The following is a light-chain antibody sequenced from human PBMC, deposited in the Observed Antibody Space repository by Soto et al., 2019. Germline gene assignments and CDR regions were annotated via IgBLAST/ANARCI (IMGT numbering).Light chain of an antibody. J-gene: IGKJ1*01. CDR2: DAS. V-gene: IGKV1-5*01. CDR3: QQSYSAPWT. Sequence: DIQMTQSPSTLSASVGDRVTITCRASQSISNWLAWYQQKPGKAPKLLIYDASSLESGVPSRFSGSGSGTEFTLTVSSLQPDDFATYYCQQSYSAPWTFGQGTKVDI. CDR1: QSISNW.